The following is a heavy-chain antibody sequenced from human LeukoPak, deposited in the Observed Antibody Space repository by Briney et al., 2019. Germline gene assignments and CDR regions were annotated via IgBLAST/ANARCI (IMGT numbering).Heavy chain of an antibody. CDR1: GFTFSSYD. V-gene: IGHV3-23*01. Sequence: GGSLRLSCAASGFTFSSYDMSWVRQAPGKGLEWVSAISGSGSSTYYADSVKGRFTISRDNSKNTLYLQMNSLRAEDTAVYYCAKDSDTLLWFGELTGFDYWGQGTLVTVSS. J-gene: IGHJ4*02. D-gene: IGHD3-10*01. CDR3: AKDSDTLLWFGELTGFDY. CDR2: ISGSGSST.